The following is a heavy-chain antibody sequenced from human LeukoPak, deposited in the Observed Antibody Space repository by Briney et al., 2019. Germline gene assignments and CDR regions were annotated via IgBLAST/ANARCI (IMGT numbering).Heavy chain of an antibody. Sequence: PGGSLRLSCAVSGFMFSNWWMAWVRQAPGKGLEWVASIKQDGTEKFYVDYVKGRFTISRDNSKNSLYLQMNSLRAEDTAVYYCARAETIFGVVIGVYYYYYMDVWGKGTTVTVSS. CDR3: ARAETIFGVVIGVYYYYYMDV. D-gene: IGHD3-3*01. J-gene: IGHJ6*03. CDR2: IKQDGTEK. CDR1: GFMFSNWW. V-gene: IGHV3-7*01.